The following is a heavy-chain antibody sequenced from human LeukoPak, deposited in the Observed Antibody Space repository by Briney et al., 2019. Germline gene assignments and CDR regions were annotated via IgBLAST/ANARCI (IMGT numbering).Heavy chain of an antibody. J-gene: IGHJ4*02. D-gene: IGHD5-18*01. CDR3: AKSRGALDTAMDE. CDR2: IYHSGST. CDR1: GGSISSSNW. V-gene: IGHV4-4*02. Sequence: SGTLSLTCAVSGGSISSSNWWSWVRQPPGKGLEWIGEIYHSGSTNYNPSLKSRVTISVDKSKNQFSLKLSSVTAADTAVYYCAKSRGALDTAMDEGGQGTLVTVSS.